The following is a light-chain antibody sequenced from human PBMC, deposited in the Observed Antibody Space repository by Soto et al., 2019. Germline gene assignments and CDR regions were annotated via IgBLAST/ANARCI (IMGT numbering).Light chain of an antibody. J-gene: IGLJ1*01. CDR1: SSDVGAYHV. CDR3: SPYTRKTTPYL. Sequence: QSVLTQPASVSGSPGQSITISCTGSSSDVGAYHVVSWYQHHPGKAPKLILYEVTARPSGVSSRFSDSKSGNTASLTISGLQADVDAYCYSSPYTRKTTPYLFGSGTNVTVL. CDR2: EVT. V-gene: IGLV2-14*01.